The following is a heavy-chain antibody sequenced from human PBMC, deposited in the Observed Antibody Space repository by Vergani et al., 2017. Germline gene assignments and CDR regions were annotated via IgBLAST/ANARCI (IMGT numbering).Heavy chain of an antibody. CDR1: GGSISSYY. D-gene: IGHD6-6*01. J-gene: IGHJ4*02. Sequence: QVQLQESGPGLVKPSETLSLTCTVSGGSISSYYWSWIRQPPGKGLEWIGYIYYSGSTNYNPSLKSRVTISVATSKNQFSLKLSSVTAADTAVYYCARDQYSSSSWEWDYWGQGTLVTVSS. CDR3: ARDQYSSSSWEWDY. CDR2: IYYSGST. V-gene: IGHV4-59*01.